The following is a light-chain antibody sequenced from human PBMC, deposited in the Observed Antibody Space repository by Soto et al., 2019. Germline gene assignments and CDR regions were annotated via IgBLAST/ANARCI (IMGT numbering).Light chain of an antibody. J-gene: IGLJ2*01. Sequence: QSVLTQPPSVSGAPGQRITISCTGSSSNFGAGYDVHWYQQLPGTAPKLLIYANSNRPSGVPDRFSGSKSGTSASLAITGLQAEDEVDYYCQSYDSSLSGSLVFGGGTQLTVL. CDR3: QSYDSSLSGSLV. V-gene: IGLV1-40*01. CDR2: ANS. CDR1: SSNFGAGYD.